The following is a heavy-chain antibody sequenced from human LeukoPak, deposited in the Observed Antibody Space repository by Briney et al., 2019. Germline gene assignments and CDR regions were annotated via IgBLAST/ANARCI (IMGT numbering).Heavy chain of an antibody. CDR3: ARADDSSGYYQPDAFDI. V-gene: IGHV4-59*01. CDR1: GGSISSYY. Sequence: SETLSLTCTVSGGSISSYYWSWIRQPPGKGLEWIGYIYYSGSTNYNPSLKSRVTISVDTSNNQFSLKLSSVTAADTAVYYCARADDSSGYYQPDAFDIWGQGTMVTVSS. D-gene: IGHD3-22*01. CDR2: IYYSGST. J-gene: IGHJ3*02.